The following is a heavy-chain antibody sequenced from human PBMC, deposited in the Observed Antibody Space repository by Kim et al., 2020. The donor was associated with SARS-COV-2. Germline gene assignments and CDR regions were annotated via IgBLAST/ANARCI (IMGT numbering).Heavy chain of an antibody. V-gene: IGHV3-11*01. CDR1: GVSFSDYY. D-gene: IGHD1-1*01. CDR2: ISSGGTII. CDR3: GSWNY. Sequence: GGSLRLSCAASGVSFSDYYMSWIRQAPGKGLEWVSYISSGGTIIHYADSVKGRFTISRDNAKNLLYLQMNSLRADDTAVYYCGSWNYWCQGTLVVVS. J-gene: IGHJ4*02.